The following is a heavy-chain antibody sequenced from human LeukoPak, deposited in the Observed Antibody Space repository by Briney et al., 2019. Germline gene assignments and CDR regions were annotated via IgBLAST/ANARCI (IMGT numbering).Heavy chain of an antibody. D-gene: IGHD3-3*01. V-gene: IGHV1-2*07. CDR1: GYTFIGYY. J-gene: IGHJ4*02. CDR2: INPKNGGA. CDR3: ARVVRFLEWFLDY. Sequence: ASVKVSCKTSGYTFIGYYMHWVRQAPGQGLEWMGWINPKNGGANYAPRFQGRVTMTRDRSISTVYMELTGLTSDDTAVYYCARVVRFLEWFLDYWGQGTLVTVSS.